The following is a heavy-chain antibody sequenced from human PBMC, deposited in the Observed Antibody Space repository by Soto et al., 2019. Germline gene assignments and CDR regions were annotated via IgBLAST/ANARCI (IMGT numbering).Heavy chain of an antibody. V-gene: IGHV3-30-3*01. J-gene: IGHJ4*02. CDR1: GFTFSSYA. D-gene: IGHD5-18*01. Sequence: GGSLRLSFAASGFTFSSYAMHWVRQAPGKGLEWVAVISYDGSNKYYADSVKGRFTISRDNSKNTLYLQMNSLRAEDTAVYYCASDPRGYSYGTFDYWGQGTLVTVSS. CDR2: ISYDGSNK. CDR3: ASDPRGYSYGTFDY.